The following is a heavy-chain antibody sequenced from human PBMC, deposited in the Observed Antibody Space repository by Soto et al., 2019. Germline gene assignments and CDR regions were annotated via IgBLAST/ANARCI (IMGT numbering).Heavy chain of an antibody. V-gene: IGHV3-74*01. CDR2: INSDGSST. Sequence: EVQVVEFGGGLVQPGGSLRLSCAGSGFTFSSYCMYWARQAPGKGLVWVSRINSDGSSTNYADSVKGRFTISRDNAKNTVHLQMNSLRAEDTAVYYCVGGTGYWGQGTLVTVSS. D-gene: IGHD1-1*01. CDR3: VGGTGY. J-gene: IGHJ4*02. CDR1: GFTFSSYC.